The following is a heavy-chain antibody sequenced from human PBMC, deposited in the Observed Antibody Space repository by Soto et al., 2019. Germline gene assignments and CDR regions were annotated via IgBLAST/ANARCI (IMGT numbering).Heavy chain of an antibody. CDR3: ARARPLMGYDFWSGYDTPYYYYGMDV. J-gene: IGHJ6*02. CDR1: GYTFTSYY. V-gene: IGHV1-46*01. CDR2: INPSGGST. D-gene: IGHD3-3*01. Sequence: GASVEVSCKASGYTFTSYYMHWVRQAPGQGLEWMGIINPSGGSTSYAQKFQGRVTMTRDTSTSTVYMELSSLRSEDTAVYYCARARPLMGYDFWSGYDTPYYYYGMDVWGQGTTVTVSS.